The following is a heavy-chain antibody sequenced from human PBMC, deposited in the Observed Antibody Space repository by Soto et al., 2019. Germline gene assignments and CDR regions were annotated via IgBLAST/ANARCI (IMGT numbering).Heavy chain of an antibody. J-gene: IGHJ5*02. D-gene: IGHD6-19*01. V-gene: IGHV4-39*01. CDR3: ARHYSSGSRNWFDP. CDR1: GGSINSSSYF. Sequence: SETLSLTCSVSGGSINSSSYFWGWVRQPPGKGLEWIGSIYYSGSTYYSPSLRSRVTISVDTSKNQFSLKLSSVTAADTAVFYCARHYSSGSRNWFDPWGQGTLVTVSS. CDR2: IYYSGST.